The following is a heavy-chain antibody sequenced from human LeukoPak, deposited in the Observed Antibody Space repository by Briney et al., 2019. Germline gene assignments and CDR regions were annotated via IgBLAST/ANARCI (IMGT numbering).Heavy chain of an antibody. V-gene: IGHV1-69*13. Sequence: SVKVSCKASGGTFSSYAISWVRQAPGQGLEWMGGIIPIFGTANYAQKFQGRVTITADESTSTAYMELSSLRSEDTAVYYCASCPGPCYYYHGMDVWGQGTTVTVSS. CDR3: ASCPGPCYYYHGMDV. CDR1: GGTFSSYA. CDR2: IIPIFGTA. J-gene: IGHJ6*02.